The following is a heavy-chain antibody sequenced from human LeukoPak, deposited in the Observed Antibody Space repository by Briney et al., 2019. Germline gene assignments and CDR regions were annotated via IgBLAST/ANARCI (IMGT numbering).Heavy chain of an antibody. CDR2: IRYDGSNK. CDR3: AKWVDTAMDPLDY. Sequence: GGSLRLSCAASGFSFSSYGMNWVRQAPGKGLEWVAFIRYDGSNKYYADSVKGRFTISRDNSKNTLYLQMNSLRAEDTAVYYCAKWVDTAMDPLDYWGQGTLVTVSS. D-gene: IGHD5-18*01. V-gene: IGHV3-30*02. CDR1: GFSFSSYG. J-gene: IGHJ4*02.